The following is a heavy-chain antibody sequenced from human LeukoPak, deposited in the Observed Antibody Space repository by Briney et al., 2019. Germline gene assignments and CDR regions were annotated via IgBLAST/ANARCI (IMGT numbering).Heavy chain of an antibody. J-gene: IGHJ3*02. CDR1: GYTFTSYG. CDR3: ARGSYYDFWSGVTPDAFDI. V-gene: IGHV1-18*01. D-gene: IGHD3-3*01. CDR2: ISAYNGNT. Sequence: ASVKVSCKASGYTFTSYGISWVRQAPGQGPEWMGWISAYNGNTNYAQKLQGRVTMTTDTSTSTAYMELRSLRSDDTAVYYCARGSYYDFWSGVTPDAFDIWGQGTMVTVSS.